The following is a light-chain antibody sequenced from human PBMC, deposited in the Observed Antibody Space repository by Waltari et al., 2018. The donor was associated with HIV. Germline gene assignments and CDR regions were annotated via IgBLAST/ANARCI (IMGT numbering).Light chain of an antibody. CDR1: HNIGYY. V-gene: IGKV1-39*01. J-gene: IGKJ3*01. Sequence: IVLTQSPSSLSSSLGERVTLTCRASHNIGYYLAWYQQKPATAPKLLVYGTSSLPTGIPSRFRGSASGTDFTLTISSLEPEDFAIYYCQQSCSGFTFGPGTKVD. CDR2: GTS. CDR3: QQSCSGFT.